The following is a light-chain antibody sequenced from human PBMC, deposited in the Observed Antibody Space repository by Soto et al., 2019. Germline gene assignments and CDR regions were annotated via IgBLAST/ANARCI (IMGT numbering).Light chain of an antibody. CDR3: TSYTSDSSVI. CDR1: SSDIGGYRY. Sequence: QSVLTQPASVSGSPGQSVTISCTGTSSDIGGYRYVSWYQQRPGKAPKLMIHDVTNRPSGVSDRFSGSKSGNTASLTISGLQAEHEADYYCTSYTSDSSVIFGGGTKLTVL. V-gene: IGLV2-14*03. CDR2: DVT. J-gene: IGLJ2*01.